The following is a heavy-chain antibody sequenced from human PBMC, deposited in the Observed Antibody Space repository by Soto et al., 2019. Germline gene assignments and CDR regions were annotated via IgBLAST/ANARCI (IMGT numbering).Heavy chain of an antibody. Sequence: QVPLVQSGAEVKKPGASVKVSCKASGYTFTSYAMHWVRQAPGQRLEWMGWINAGNGNTKYSQKFQGRVTITRDTSANTAYMELSSLRSEDTAVYYCANSSGWNWFDPWGQGTLVTVSS. V-gene: IGHV1-3*01. CDR3: ANSSGWNWFDP. D-gene: IGHD6-19*01. J-gene: IGHJ5*02. CDR1: GYTFTSYA. CDR2: INAGNGNT.